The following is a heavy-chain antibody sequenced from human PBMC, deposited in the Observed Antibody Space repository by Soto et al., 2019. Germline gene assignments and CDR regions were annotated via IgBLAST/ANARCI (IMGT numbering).Heavy chain of an antibody. CDR1: GFTFTSSA. Sequence: HPGGTLRLSCAASGFTFTSSALAWVRQAPGQGLEWVSTIRGSADNTHYADSVKGRFTISTDNSKNTLYLHMNSLRAEYTAVYYCARKPCTSANCDRGWFGPLGRGTRIAVAS. D-gene: IGHD2-2*01. J-gene: IGHJ5*02. CDR2: IRGSADNT. V-gene: IGHV3-23*01. CDR3: ARKPCTSANCDRGWFGP.